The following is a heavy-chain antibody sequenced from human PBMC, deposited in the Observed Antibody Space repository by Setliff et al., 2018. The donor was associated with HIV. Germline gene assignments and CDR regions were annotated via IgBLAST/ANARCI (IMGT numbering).Heavy chain of an antibody. J-gene: IGHJ4*02. D-gene: IGHD2-8*02. V-gene: IGHV4-4*02. CDR2: TCNGVAI. CDR1: GDFVSRNC. CDR3: AQNYGWSMGY. Sequence: SETLSLTCAVSGDFVSRNCWSWVRQPLEKGLEWIGETCNGVAINRKPFLRGRVIMSLDPPRNQFSLQVASVTAADTAVYHCAQNYGWSMGYWGQGVLVTVSS.